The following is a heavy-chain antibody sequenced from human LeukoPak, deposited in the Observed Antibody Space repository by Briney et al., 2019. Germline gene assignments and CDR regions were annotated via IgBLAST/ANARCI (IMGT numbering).Heavy chain of an antibody. V-gene: IGHV3-23*01. J-gene: IGHJ3*02. CDR1: GFTFSSYA. CDR3: AKPLYYYDSSGYLDAFDI. CDR2: ISGSGGST. Sequence: PGGSLRLSCAASGFTFSSYAMSWVRQAPGKGLEWVSAISGSGGSTYYADSVKGRFTISRDNSKNTLYLQMNSLRAEDTAVYYCAKPLYYYDSSGYLDAFDIWGQGTMVTVSS. D-gene: IGHD3-22*01.